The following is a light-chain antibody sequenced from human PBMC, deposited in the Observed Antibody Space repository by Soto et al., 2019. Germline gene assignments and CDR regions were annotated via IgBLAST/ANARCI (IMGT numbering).Light chain of an antibody. J-gene: IGLJ1*01. Sequence: QSALTQPASVSGSPGQSITISCTGTSSDVGGYNYVSWYQQHPGKAPKLMIYKVSDRPSGISNRFSGSKSANTASLTISGLQAEDEADYYCSSYSSSSSLDVFGTGTKVTVL. CDR2: KVS. V-gene: IGLV2-14*01. CDR1: SSDVGGYNY. CDR3: SSYSSSSSLDV.